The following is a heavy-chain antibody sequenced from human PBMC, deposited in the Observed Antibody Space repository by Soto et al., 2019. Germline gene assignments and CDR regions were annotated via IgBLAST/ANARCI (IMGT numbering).Heavy chain of an antibody. CDR1: GFTFSSYG. Sequence: GGSLRLSCAASGFTFSSYGMHWVRQAPGKGLEWVAVIWYDGSNKYYADSVKGRFTISRDNSKNTLYLQMNSLRAEDTAVYYCARDLAYGSGIYYYYGMDVWGQGTTVTVSS. CDR2: IWYDGSNK. V-gene: IGHV3-33*01. D-gene: IGHD3-10*01. J-gene: IGHJ6*02. CDR3: ARDLAYGSGIYYYYGMDV.